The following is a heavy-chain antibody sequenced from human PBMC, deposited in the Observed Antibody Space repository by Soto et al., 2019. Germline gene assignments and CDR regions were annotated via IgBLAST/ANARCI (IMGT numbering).Heavy chain of an antibody. CDR3: ARVVAAHFDY. J-gene: IGHJ4*02. V-gene: IGHV1-69*13. CDR1: GGTFSSYA. D-gene: IGHD2-15*01. Sequence: ASVKVSCKASGGTFSSYAISWVRQAPGQGLEWMGGIIPIFGTANYAQKFQGRVTITADESASTAYMELSSLRSEDTAVYYCARVVAAHFDYWGQGTLVTVSS. CDR2: IIPIFGTA.